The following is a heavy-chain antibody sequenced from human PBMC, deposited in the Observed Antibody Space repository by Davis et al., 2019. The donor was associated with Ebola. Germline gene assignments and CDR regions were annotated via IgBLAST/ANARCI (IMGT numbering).Heavy chain of an antibody. CDR1: GFTVGTTY. Sequence: PGGSLRLSCIISGFTVGTTYMSWVRQAPGKGLECVSVLYSGDSTYYADSVKGRFTISRHSSKNTLYLQMNSLRAEDTAVYYCARGVGAIDYWGQGTLVTVSS. CDR2: LYSGDST. CDR3: ARGVGAIDY. V-gene: IGHV3-53*04. D-gene: IGHD1-26*01. J-gene: IGHJ4*02.